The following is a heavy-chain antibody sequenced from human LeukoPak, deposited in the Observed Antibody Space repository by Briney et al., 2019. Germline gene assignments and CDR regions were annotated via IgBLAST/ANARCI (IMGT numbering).Heavy chain of an antibody. D-gene: IGHD3-22*01. Sequence: PSETLSLTCAVYGGSFSGYYWSWIRQPPGKGLEWIGEIYHSGSTNYNPSLKSRVTISVDTSKNQFSLKLSSVTAADTAVYYCARVGYYDSSGYDYWGQGTLVTVSS. CDR3: ARVGYYDSSGYDY. J-gene: IGHJ4*02. V-gene: IGHV4-34*01. CDR1: GGSFSGYY. CDR2: IYHSGST.